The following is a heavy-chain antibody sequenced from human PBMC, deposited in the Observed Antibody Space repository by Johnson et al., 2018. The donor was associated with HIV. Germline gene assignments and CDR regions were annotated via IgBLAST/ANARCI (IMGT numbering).Heavy chain of an antibody. CDR2: IWYDGSNK. Sequence: QVQLVESGGGVVQPGRSLRLSCAASGFTFSSYSMHWVRQAPGKGLEWVAVIWYDGSNKYYADSVKGRFTISRDNSKNTLYLQMNSLRAEDTAVYYCAKGDYNFWSGDAFDIWGQGTMVTVSS. D-gene: IGHD3-3*01. J-gene: IGHJ3*02. CDR1: GFTFSSYS. V-gene: IGHV3-30*18. CDR3: AKGDYNFWSGDAFDI.